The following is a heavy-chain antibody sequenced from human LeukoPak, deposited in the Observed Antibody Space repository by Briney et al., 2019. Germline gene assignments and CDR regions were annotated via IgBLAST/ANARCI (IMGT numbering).Heavy chain of an antibody. Sequence: GASVKVSCKASGYTFTGYYMHWVRQAPGQGLEWMGWINPNSGGTNYAQKFQGRVTMTRDTSISTAHMELSRLRSDDTAVYYCATHYYGSGSYLELFDYWGQGTLVTVSS. CDR2: INPNSGGT. V-gene: IGHV1-2*02. D-gene: IGHD3-10*01. CDR3: ATHYYGSGSYLELFDY. J-gene: IGHJ4*02. CDR1: GYTFTGYY.